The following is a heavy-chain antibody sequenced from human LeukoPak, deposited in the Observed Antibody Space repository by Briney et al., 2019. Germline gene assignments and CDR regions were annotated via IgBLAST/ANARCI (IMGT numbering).Heavy chain of an antibody. CDR3: ARDHTATAHLNY. J-gene: IGHJ4*02. D-gene: IGHD5-18*01. V-gene: IGHV3-21*01. CDR1: GFTLSTYT. CDR2: ITGGIGNM. Sequence: GGSLRLSCAASGFTLSTYTMNWVRQTPGKGLEWVSSITGGIGNMYYADSVKGRFIISRDNANNSLYLQMNSLRAEDTAVYFCARDHTATAHLNYWGQGTLVTVSS.